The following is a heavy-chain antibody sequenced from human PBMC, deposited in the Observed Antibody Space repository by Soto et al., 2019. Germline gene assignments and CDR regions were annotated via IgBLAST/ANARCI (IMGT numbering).Heavy chain of an antibody. CDR3: ARAVAGIYYYYGMDV. D-gene: IGHD6-19*01. J-gene: IGHJ6*02. Sequence: GGSLRLSCAASGFTFGDYAMHWVRQAPGKGLAWVSRINSDGSSTTYADSVKGRFTISRDNAENTLYLQMNSLRAEDTAVYYCARAVAGIYYYYGMDVWGQGTTVTVSS. CDR1: GFTFGDYA. V-gene: IGHV3-74*01. CDR2: INSDGSST.